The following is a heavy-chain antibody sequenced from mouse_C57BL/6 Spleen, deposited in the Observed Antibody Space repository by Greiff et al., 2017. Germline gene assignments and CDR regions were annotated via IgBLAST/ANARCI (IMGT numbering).Heavy chain of an antibody. CDR3: ARDGSSYGYFDV. CDR1: GYAFSSYW. D-gene: IGHD1-1*01. CDR2: IYPGDGDT. J-gene: IGHJ1*03. V-gene: IGHV1-80*01. Sequence: VKLVESGAELVKPGASVKISCKASGYAFSSYWMNWVKQRPGKGLEWIGQIYPGDGDTNYNGKFKGKATLTADKSSSTAYMQLSSLTSEDSAVYFCARDGSSYGYFDVWGTGTTVTVSS.